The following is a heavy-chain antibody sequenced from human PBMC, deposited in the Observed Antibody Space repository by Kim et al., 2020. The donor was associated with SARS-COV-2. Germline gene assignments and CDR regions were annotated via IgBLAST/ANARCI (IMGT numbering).Heavy chain of an antibody. V-gene: IGHV3-23*01. CDR3: VRAFCSGGNCFNGMDV. D-gene: IGHD2-15*01. J-gene: IGHJ6*02. Sequence: DSVKGRCTISRDDSKNTLFLQMSSLRAEDTAMYYCVRAFCSGGNCFNGMDVWGQGTTVTVSS.